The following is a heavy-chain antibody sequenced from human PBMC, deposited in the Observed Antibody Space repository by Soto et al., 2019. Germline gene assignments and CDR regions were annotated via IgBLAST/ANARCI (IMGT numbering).Heavy chain of an antibody. J-gene: IGHJ4*02. CDR3: AHAGDYDLLTFDH. V-gene: IGHV2-5*02. CDR2: IYWDDDK. Sequence: SGPTLVNPAQTLTLTCDFSGFSLSTYHMGVAWIRQPPGKALEWLALIYWDDDKRYSPSLKDRLAISKDTSSNQVVLTITNIDPGDSATYFCAHAGDYDLLTFDHWGPGTLVTVSS. CDR1: GFSLSTYHMG. D-gene: IGHD4-17*01.